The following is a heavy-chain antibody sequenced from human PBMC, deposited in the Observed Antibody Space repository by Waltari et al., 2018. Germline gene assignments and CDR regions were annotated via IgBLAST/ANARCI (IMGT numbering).Heavy chain of an antibody. CDR1: GFTFLGYG. CDR2: IWYDGSNK. J-gene: IGHJ4*02. V-gene: IGHV3-33*01. Sequence: QVQLVESGGGVVQPGRSLRLSCGASGFTFLGYGMHWVRQAPGKGLEWVAVIWYDGSNKYYADSMKGRFTISRDNSKNTLYLQMNSLRAEDTAVYYCARGSGSYYGYLFDYWGQGTLVTVSS. CDR3: ARGSGSYYGYLFDY. D-gene: IGHD3-10*01.